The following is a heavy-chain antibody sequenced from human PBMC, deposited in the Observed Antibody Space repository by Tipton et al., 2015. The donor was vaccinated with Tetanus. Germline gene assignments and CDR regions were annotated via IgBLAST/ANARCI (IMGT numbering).Heavy chain of an antibody. J-gene: IGHJ6*02. CDR1: GGSISSGGYY. D-gene: IGHD3-9*01. Sequence: TLSLTCTVSGGSISSGGYYWSWIRQHPGKGLEWIGYIYYSGSTYYNPSLKSRVTISVDTSKNQFSLKLSSVTAADTVVYYCARDRYYDILTGYYGVGVDRLYGMDVWGQGTTVPVSS. CDR3: ARDRYYDILTGYYGVGVDRLYGMDV. CDR2: IYYSGST. V-gene: IGHV4-31*03.